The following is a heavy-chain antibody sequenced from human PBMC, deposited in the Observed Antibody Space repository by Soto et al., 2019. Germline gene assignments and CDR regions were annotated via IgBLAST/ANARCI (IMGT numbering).Heavy chain of an antibody. CDR3: ARVNGSNWNNYYYYYGMDV. D-gene: IGHD1-20*01. CDR2: TYYRSKWYN. J-gene: IGHJ6*02. Sequence: SQTLSLTCALSGDSVSSNSAALNLIMQSPSRGLEWLGRTYYRSKWYNDYAVSVKSRITINPDTSKNQFSLQLNSVTPEDTAVYYCARVNGSNWNNYYYYYGMDVWGQGTTVTSP. CDR1: GDSVSSNSAA. V-gene: IGHV6-1*01.